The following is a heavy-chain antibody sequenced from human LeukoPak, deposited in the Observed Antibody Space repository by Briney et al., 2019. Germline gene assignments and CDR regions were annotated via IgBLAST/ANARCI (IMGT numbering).Heavy chain of an antibody. Sequence: GGSLRLSCADSGLTFSSYAMSWVRQAPGKGLEWVSDISGSGSSTYYADSVKGRFTISRDTSKDTLYLQMNSLRAEDTAVYYCAKALTSYYNYMDVWGKGTTVTVSS. V-gene: IGHV3-23*01. CDR3: AKALTSYYNYMDV. CDR1: GLTFSSYA. J-gene: IGHJ6*03. CDR2: ISGSGSST.